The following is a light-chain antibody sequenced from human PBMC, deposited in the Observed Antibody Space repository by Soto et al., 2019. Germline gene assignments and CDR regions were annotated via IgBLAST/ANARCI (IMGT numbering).Light chain of an antibody. Sequence: QSALSQPASVSGSPGQSITMSCTGTSSDDGSYKLVSWYQQHPGKAPKLMIYEGSKRPSGVSNRFSGSKSGNTASLTISGLQAEDEADYYCCSYAGSSTFVFGGGTKVTVL. V-gene: IGLV2-23*03. CDR3: CSYAGSSTFV. J-gene: IGLJ2*01. CDR1: SSDDGSYKL. CDR2: EGS.